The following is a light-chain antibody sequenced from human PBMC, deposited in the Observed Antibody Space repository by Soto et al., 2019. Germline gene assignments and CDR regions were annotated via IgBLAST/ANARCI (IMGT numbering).Light chain of an antibody. Sequence: DIQMTQSPSSLSASVGDRVTITCRASQSISSYLNWYQQKPGKAPKLLIYAASSLQSGVPSRFSGSGSGMDFTLTIAGLQPEDSASYFCQQSISAPLTFGGGTKVEIK. J-gene: IGKJ4*01. CDR3: QQSISAPLT. CDR2: AAS. CDR1: QSISSY. V-gene: IGKV1-39*01.